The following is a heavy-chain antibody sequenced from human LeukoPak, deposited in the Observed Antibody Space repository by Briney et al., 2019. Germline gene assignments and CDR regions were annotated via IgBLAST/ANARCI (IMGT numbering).Heavy chain of an antibody. CDR2: ISDSGIT. D-gene: IGHD2-21*02. CDR3: ARVFLGAVTSNWFDP. CDR1: GASMNGHY. V-gene: IGHV4-59*11. Sequence: SDTLSLTCSVSGASMNGHYWTWIRLSPGKGLEWIGYISDSGITSINPSHRSRGIMSLEASKTEFSLRLNSVTVADTAVYYCARVFLGAVTSNWFDPWGQGTLVTVSS. J-gene: IGHJ5*02.